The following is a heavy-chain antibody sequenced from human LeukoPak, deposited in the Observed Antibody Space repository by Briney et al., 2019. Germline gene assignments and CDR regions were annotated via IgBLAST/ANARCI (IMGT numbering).Heavy chain of an antibody. J-gene: IGHJ2*01. V-gene: IGHV3-48*01. Sequence: PGGSLRLSCAASGFTFSSYTMNWVRQAPGKGLEWVSYISSSSSTIYYADSVKGRFTISRDNAKNSLYLQMNSLRAEDTAVYYCARDNSYYGDYVRSDWYFDLWGRGTLVTVSS. D-gene: IGHD4-17*01. CDR2: ISSSSSTI. CDR3: ARDNSYYGDYVRSDWYFDL. CDR1: GFTFSSYT.